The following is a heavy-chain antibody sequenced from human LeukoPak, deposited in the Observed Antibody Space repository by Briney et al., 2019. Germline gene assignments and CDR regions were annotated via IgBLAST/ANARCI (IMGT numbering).Heavy chain of an antibody. J-gene: IGHJ3*02. CDR2: INHSGST. V-gene: IGHV4-34*01. D-gene: IGHD3-3*01. CDR1: GGSFSGYY. Sequence: PSETLSLTCAVYGGSFSGYYWSWIRQPPGKGLEWIGEINHSGSTNYNPSLKSRVTISVDTSKNQFFLKLSSVTAADTAVYYCARVPVLRFLEWLPLDAFDIWGQGTMVTVSS. CDR3: ARVPVLRFLEWLPLDAFDI.